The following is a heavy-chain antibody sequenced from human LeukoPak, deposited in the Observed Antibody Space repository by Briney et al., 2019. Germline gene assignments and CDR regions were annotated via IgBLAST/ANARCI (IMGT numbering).Heavy chain of an antibody. D-gene: IGHD3-3*01. CDR2: ISYDGSNK. CDR3: AKGGVVIIGGYYYGMDV. CDR1: GFTFSSYG. J-gene: IGHJ6*02. Sequence: GGSLRLSCAASGFTFSSYGMPWVRQAPGKGLEWVAVISYDGSNKYYADSVKGRFTISRDNSKNTLYLQMNSLRAEDTAVYYCAKGGVVIIGGYYYGMDVWGQGTTVTVSS. V-gene: IGHV3-30*18.